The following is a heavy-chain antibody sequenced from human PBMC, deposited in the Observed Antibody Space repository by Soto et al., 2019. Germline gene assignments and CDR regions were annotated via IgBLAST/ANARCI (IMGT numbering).Heavy chain of an antibody. Sequence: QVQLVQSGAEVKKPGSSVKVSCKASGGTFSSYAISWVRQVPGQGLEWMGGIIPIFGTANYAQKFQGRVTITADESTSTAYMELSSLRSEDTAVYYCARDLARGGWYGADRRYYYYYYGMDVWGQGTTVTVSS. V-gene: IGHV1-69*01. D-gene: IGHD6-19*01. J-gene: IGHJ6*02. CDR2: IIPIFGTA. CDR1: GGTFSSYA. CDR3: ARDLARGGWYGADRRYYYYYYGMDV.